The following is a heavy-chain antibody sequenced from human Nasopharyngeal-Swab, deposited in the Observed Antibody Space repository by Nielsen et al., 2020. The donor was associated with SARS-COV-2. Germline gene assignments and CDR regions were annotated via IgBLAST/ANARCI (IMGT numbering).Heavy chain of an antibody. D-gene: IGHD3-16*01. CDR3: VREGGALSMDV. CDR1: GFSFNMYT. Sequence: GGSLRLSCAASGFSFNMYTLNWVRQAPGKGLEWVSGISSTGDYIYYAASVKGRFTISRDNAKNSLYLQMNSLRAEDAAVYYCVREGGALSMDVWGQGTTVTVSS. J-gene: IGHJ6*02. V-gene: IGHV3-21*01. CDR2: ISSTGDYI.